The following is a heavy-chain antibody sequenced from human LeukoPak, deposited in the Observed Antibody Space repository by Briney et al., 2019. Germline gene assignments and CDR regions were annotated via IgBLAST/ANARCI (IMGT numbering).Heavy chain of an antibody. CDR2: IYTSGST. J-gene: IGHJ4*02. D-gene: IGHD2-2*01. CDR3: ARGYCSSTSCRRYAYFDY. Sequence: SETLSLTCTVSGGSISSYYWSWIRQPAGKGLEWIGRIYTSGSTSYNPSLKSRVTMSVDTSKNQFSLKLSSVTAADTAVYYCARGYCSSTSCRRYAYFDYWGQGTLVTVSS. CDR1: GGSISSYY. V-gene: IGHV4-4*07.